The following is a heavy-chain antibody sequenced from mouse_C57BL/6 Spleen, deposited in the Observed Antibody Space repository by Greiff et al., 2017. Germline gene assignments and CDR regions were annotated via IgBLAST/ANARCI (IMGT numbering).Heavy chain of an antibody. D-gene: IGHD2-5*01. CDR2: IYPGNSDT. CDR1: GYTFTSYW. Sequence: VQLQQSGTVLARPGASVKMSCKTSGYTFTSYWMHWVKQRPGQGLEWIGAIYPGNSDTSYNQKFKGKAKLTAVTSASTAYIELSSLTNEDSAVYYFTRNINYVAYFDYWRQGTTLTVSS. J-gene: IGHJ2*01. V-gene: IGHV1-5*01. CDR3: TRNINYVAYFDY.